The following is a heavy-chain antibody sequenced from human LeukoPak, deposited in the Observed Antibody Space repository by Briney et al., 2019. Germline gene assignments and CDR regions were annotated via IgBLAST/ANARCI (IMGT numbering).Heavy chain of an antibody. CDR3: ATNYAVAGPYYFDY. CDR1: GDSIRSYY. CDR2: IYYSGST. Sequence: SETLSLTCTVSGDSIRSYYWSWIRQPPGKGLEWTGYIYYSGSTNYNPSLKSRVTISLDTSKNQFSLKLNSVTAADTAVYYCATNYAVAGPYYFDYWGQGTLITVSS. D-gene: IGHD6-19*01. V-gene: IGHV4-59*01. J-gene: IGHJ4*02.